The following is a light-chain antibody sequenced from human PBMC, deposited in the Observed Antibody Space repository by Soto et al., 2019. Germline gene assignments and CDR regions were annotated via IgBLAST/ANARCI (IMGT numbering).Light chain of an antibody. J-gene: IGLJ2*01. Sequence: QSALTQPASVSGSPGQSITISCTGTSSDVGGYKYVSWYQQHPGKAPNLMIYEVSNRPSGVSNRFSGSKSGNTASLTISGLQAEDEAYYYCSSYTNSFTGFGGGTKLTVL. CDR2: EVS. CDR1: SSDVGGYKY. CDR3: SSYTNSFTG. V-gene: IGLV2-14*01.